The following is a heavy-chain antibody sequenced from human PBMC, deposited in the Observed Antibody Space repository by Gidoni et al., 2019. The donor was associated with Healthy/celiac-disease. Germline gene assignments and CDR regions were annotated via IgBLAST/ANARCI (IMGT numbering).Heavy chain of an antibody. V-gene: IGHV3-23*01. CDR2: ISGSGGST. CDR3: AKRLRFLEWLLGHYYYYYMDV. CDR1: GFTFSSYA. D-gene: IGHD3-3*01. Sequence: EVQLLGSGGGLVQPGGSLRLSCAASGFTFSSYAMSWVRQAPGKGLEWVSAISGSGGSTYYADSVKGRFTISRDNSKNTLYLQMNSLRAEDTAVYYCAKRLRFLEWLLGHYYYYYMDVWGKGTTVTVSS. J-gene: IGHJ6*03.